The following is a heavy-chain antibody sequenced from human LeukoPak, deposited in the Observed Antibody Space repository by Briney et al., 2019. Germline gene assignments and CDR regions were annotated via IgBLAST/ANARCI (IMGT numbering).Heavy chain of an antibody. Sequence: GGSLRLSRAASGFTFSSYAMSWVRQAPGKGLEWVSAISGSGGSTYYADSVKGRFTISRDNSKNTLYLQMNSLRAEDTAVYYCAKVLWSYYYYGMDVWGQGTTVTVSS. V-gene: IGHV3-23*01. D-gene: IGHD5-18*01. CDR2: ISGSGGST. CDR3: AKVLWSYYYYGMDV. J-gene: IGHJ6*02. CDR1: GFTFSSYA.